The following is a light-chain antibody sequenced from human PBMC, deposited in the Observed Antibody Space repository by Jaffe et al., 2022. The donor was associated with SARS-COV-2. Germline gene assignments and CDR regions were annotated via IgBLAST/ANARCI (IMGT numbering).Light chain of an antibody. J-gene: IGKJ2*01. CDR2: GAS. CDR1: QSVRSN. Sequence: EIVMTQSPATLSVSPGERATLSCRASQSVRSNVAWYQQKPGQAPRLLIYGASTRAAGIPARFSGSGSGTEFTLTISSLQSEDFAVYYCQQYNNWYTFGQGTKLEIK. CDR3: QQYNNWYT. V-gene: IGKV3-15*01.